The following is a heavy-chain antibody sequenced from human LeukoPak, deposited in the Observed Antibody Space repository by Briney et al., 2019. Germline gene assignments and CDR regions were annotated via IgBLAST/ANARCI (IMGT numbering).Heavy chain of an antibody. CDR3: ARDARPRVAVGYFDY. V-gene: IGHV4-4*02. CDR2: IYHSGST. CDR1: CNYISTSNW. D-gene: IGHD6-19*01. J-gene: IGHJ4*02. Sequence: SETLSLTCAVSCNYISTSNWQSWVRQPPGKGLEWIGEIYHSGSTNYNPSLKSRVTISVDKSMNQFSLKLSSVTAEHASRYYCARDARPRVAVGYFDYWGQGTLVTVSS.